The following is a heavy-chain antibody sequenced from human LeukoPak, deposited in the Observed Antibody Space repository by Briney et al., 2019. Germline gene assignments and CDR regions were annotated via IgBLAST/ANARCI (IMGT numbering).Heavy chain of an antibody. CDR3: ANEPTQANWFDP. V-gene: IGHV1-2*02. Sequence: ASVKVSCRASGYTFTGYYMHRVRQAPGQGLEWMGWINPNSGGTNYAQKFQGRVTMTRDTSISTAYMELSRLRSDDTAVYYCANEPTQANWFDPWGQGTLVTVSS. J-gene: IGHJ5*02. D-gene: IGHD4-11*01. CDR1: GYTFTGYY. CDR2: INPNSGGT.